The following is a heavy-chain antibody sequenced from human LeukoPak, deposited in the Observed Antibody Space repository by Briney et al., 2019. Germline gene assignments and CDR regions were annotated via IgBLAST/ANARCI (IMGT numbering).Heavy chain of an antibody. V-gene: IGHV3-30*13. D-gene: IGHD3-16*01. Sequence: GGSLRLSCATSGFTFDSYWMSWVRQAPGKGLEWVAVISYDGTDTYYADSVKGRFTISRDTSKNSLYLQMNSLRPEDTAVFYCARIRGGPIDYWGQGTLVTVSS. CDR3: ARIRGGPIDY. CDR2: ISYDGTDT. CDR1: GFTFDSYW. J-gene: IGHJ4*02.